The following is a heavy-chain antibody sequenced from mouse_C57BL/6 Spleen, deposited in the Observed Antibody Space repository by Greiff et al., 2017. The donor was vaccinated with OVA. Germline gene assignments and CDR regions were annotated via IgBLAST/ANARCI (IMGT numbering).Heavy chain of an antibody. D-gene: IGHD3-2*02. CDR1: GFTFSSYS. Sequence: EVKVVESGGGLVKPGGSLKLSCAASGFTFSSYSMCWVRQTPEKRLEWVATISDGGSYTYYPDNVKGRLTISRDNAKNNLYLQMSHLKSEDTAMYYCARVRDYFDYWGQGTTLTVSS. J-gene: IGHJ2*01. V-gene: IGHV5-4*03. CDR3: ARVRDYFDY. CDR2: ISDGGSYT.